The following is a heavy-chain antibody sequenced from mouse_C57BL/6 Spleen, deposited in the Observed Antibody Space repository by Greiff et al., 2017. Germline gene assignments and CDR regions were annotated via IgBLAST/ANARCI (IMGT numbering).Heavy chain of an antibody. V-gene: IGHV3-1*01. CDR2: ISYSGST. J-gene: IGHJ2*01. D-gene: IGHD2-1*01. CDR3: ARGGNPYYFDY. Sequence: EVKLQESGPGMVKPSQSLSLTCTVTGYSITSGYDWHWIRHFPGNKLEWMGYISYSGSTNYNPSLKSRISITHDTSKNHFFLKLNSVTTEDTATYYCARGGNPYYFDYWGQGTTLTVSS. CDR1: GYSITSGYD.